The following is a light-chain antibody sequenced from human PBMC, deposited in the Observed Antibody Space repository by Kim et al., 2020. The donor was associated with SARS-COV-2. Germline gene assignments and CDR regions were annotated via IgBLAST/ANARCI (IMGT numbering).Light chain of an antibody. V-gene: IGKV3-15*01. Sequence: SPGERATLSCRASQSVSSNLAWYQQKPGQAPRLLIYDASTRATGIPARFSGSGSGIEFTLTISSLQSEDFAVYYCQQYNNWPSWTFGQGTKVDIK. CDR1: QSVSSN. J-gene: IGKJ1*01. CDR2: DAS. CDR3: QQYNNWPSWT.